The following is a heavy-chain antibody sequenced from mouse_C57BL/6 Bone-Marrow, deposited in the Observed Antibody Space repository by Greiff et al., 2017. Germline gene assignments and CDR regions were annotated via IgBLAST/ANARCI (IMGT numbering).Heavy chain of an antibody. Sequence: QVQLKQSGPGLVQPSQSLSITCTVSGFSLTSYGVHWVRQSPGKGLEWLGVIWSGGSTDYNAAFISRLSISKDNSKSQVFFKMNSLQADDTAIYYCARNSLFYYGSSYNFDYWGQGTTLTVSS. V-gene: IGHV2-2*01. D-gene: IGHD1-1*01. CDR3: ARNSLFYYGSSYNFDY. CDR2: IWSGGST. CDR1: GFSLTSYG. J-gene: IGHJ2*01.